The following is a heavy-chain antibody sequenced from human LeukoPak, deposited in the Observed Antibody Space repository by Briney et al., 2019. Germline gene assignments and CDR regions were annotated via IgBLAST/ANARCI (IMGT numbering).Heavy chain of an antibody. D-gene: IGHD2-15*01. V-gene: IGHV3-7*01. Sequence: GGSLRLSCAASGFTFSSFWMSWVRQAPGKGLEWVANIKQDGSEKYYVDSVKGRYTISRDNAKYSLYLQMNSLRAEDTAVYYCARGGGSHYYWGQGTLVTVSS. CDR3: ARGGGSHYY. CDR2: IKQDGSEK. CDR1: GFTFSSFW. J-gene: IGHJ4*02.